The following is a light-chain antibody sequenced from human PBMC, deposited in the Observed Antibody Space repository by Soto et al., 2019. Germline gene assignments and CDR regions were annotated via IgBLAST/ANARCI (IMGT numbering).Light chain of an antibody. V-gene: IGLV2-14*01. J-gene: IGLJ1*01. CDR3: SSYTSSSTQV. Sequence: QSALTQPASVSGSPGQSITISCTGTSSDVGAYNYVSWYQQHPGKAPKLMIYDVSDRPSGVSNRFSGSKSGNTASLTISGLQAEDEADYYCSSYTSSSTQVFGTGTKVTVL. CDR1: SSDVGAYNY. CDR2: DVS.